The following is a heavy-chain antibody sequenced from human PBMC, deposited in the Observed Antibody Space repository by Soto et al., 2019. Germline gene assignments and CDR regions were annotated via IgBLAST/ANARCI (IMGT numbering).Heavy chain of an antibody. V-gene: IGHV4-4*02. CDR1: AGSISSNNW. CDR3: ARRSYCDPTGYYNMDV. D-gene: IGHD3-22*01. Sequence: QVQLQESGPGLVKPSGTLSLTCAVSAGSISSNNWWTWVHQSPGKGLEWIGEIHHSGSTNYNPSLKRRVSRSMAKSKNQFSRKLTSVTAADPADYYCARRSYCDPTGYYNMDVWGQGTTVTVSS. CDR2: IHHSGST. J-gene: IGHJ6*02.